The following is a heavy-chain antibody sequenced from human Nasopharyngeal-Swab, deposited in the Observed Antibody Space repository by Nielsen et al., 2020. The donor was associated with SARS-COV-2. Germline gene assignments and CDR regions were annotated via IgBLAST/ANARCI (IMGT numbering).Heavy chain of an antibody. J-gene: IGHJ3*02. CDR1: GGSFSSYA. CDR2: IIPIFGTA. V-gene: IGHV1-69*13. CDR3: ARYNLGATPRAFDI. D-gene: IGHD1-26*01. Sequence: SVKVSCKASGGSFSSYAISWVRQAPGQGLEWMGGIIPIFGTANYAQKLQARVTITADESTSTAYMELSSLRSEDTAVYYCARYNLGATPRAFDIWGQGTMVTVSS.